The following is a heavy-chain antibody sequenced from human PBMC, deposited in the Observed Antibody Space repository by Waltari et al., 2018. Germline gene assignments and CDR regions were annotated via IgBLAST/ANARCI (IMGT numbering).Heavy chain of an antibody. V-gene: IGHV3-74*01. J-gene: IGHJ4*02. D-gene: IGHD6-13*01. CDR1: GFTFSTSW. Sequence: EVQLVESGGGLVQPGGSLRLSCAASGFTFSTSWMNWVRQAPGKGLVWVARVNTDGSITNYADSVKGRFTISRDNANNTLYLQMNSLTVDDTAVYYCARGVTTAATGTSGYWGQGALVTVSS. CDR2: VNTDGSIT. CDR3: ARGVTTAATGTSGY.